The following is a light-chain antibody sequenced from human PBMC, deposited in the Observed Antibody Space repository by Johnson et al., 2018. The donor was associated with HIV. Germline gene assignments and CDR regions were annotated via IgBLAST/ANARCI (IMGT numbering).Light chain of an antibody. V-gene: IGLV1-51*02. CDR2: ENN. J-gene: IGLJ1*01. CDR3: GTWDSGLSAHYV. Sequence: QSVLTQPPSVSAAPGQKVTIPCSGSSSNIGNNYVSWYQQLPGTAPKLLIYENNKRPSGIPDRFSDSKSGTSATLGITGLQTGDEADYYCGTWDSGLSAHYVSGTGTRVTVL. CDR1: SSNIGNNY.